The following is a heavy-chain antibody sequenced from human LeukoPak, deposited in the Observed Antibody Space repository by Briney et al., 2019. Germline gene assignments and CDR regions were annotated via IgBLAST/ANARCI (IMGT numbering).Heavy chain of an antibody. CDR1: GFTFSSYG. V-gene: IGHV3-23*01. J-gene: IGHJ4*02. Sequence: GGTLRLSCAASGFTFSSYGMSWVRQAPGKGLEWVSAISGSGGSTYYADSVKGRFTISRDNSKNTLYLQMNSLRAEDTAVYYCARSDTAMVTDYWGQGTLVTVSS. CDR3: ARSDTAMVTDY. D-gene: IGHD5-18*01. CDR2: ISGSGGST.